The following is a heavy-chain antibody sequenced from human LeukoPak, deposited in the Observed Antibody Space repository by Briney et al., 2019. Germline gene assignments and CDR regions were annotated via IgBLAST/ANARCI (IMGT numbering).Heavy chain of an antibody. CDR1: GGTFSSYA. Sequence: ASVKVSCKASGGTFSSYAISWVRQAPGQGLEWMGGIILIFGTAYYAQKFQGRVTITADESTSTAYMELSSLRSEDTAVYYCARSPNYDFWSGYHYYFDYWGQGTLVTVSS. CDR2: IILIFGTA. CDR3: ARSPNYDFWSGYHYYFDY. J-gene: IGHJ4*02. V-gene: IGHV1-69*13. D-gene: IGHD3-3*01.